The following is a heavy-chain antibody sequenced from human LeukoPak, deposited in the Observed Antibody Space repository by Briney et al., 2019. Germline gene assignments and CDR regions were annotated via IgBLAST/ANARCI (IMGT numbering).Heavy chain of an antibody. CDR2: ITGSGGST. J-gene: IGHJ4*02. Sequence: GKSLRLSCAASGFTYSSYAMNWVRQAPGKGLEWVSTITGSGGSTYYTDSVKGRFTISRDNSKNRLYLQMNSLRPEDTAVYYCAKGGLGESSLNNFDYWGQGTLVTVSS. CDR3: AKGGLGESSLNNFDY. CDR1: GFTYSSYA. D-gene: IGHD3-16*02. V-gene: IGHV3-23*01.